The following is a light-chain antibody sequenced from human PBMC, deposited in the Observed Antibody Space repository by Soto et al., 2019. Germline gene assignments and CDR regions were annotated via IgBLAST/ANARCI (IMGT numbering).Light chain of an antibody. CDR2: AAS. J-gene: IGKJ5*01. V-gene: IGKV1-39*01. Sequence: DIQMTQSPSSLSASLGDRVTITCRARQSISSYLNWYQQKPGKAPKLLIYAASSLQSGVPSRFSGSGSGTDFTLTISSLQPEDFATYYCQQSYSTPYTFGQGTRLEIK. CDR3: QQSYSTPYT. CDR1: QSISSY.